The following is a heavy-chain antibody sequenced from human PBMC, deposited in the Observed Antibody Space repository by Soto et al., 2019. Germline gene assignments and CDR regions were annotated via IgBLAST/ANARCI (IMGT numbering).Heavy chain of an antibody. D-gene: IGHD6-25*01. CDR1: GGTFSSYA. CDR2: IIPIFGTA. J-gene: IGHJ6*02. V-gene: IGHV1-69*01. CDR3: ARELSSAPRDYYGMDV. Sequence: QVQLVQSGAEVKQPGSSVKVSCKASGGTFSSYAISWVRQAPGQGLEWMGGIIPIFGTANYAQKFQGRVTITADESTSTAYMELSSLRSEDTAVYYCARELSSAPRDYYGMDVWGQGTTVTVSS.